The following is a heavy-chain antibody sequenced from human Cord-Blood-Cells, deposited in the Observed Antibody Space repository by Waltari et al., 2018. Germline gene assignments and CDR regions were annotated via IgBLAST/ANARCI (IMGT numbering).Heavy chain of an antibody. CDR1: GGTFSSYA. Sequence: QVQLVQSGAEVKKPGSSVKVSCKASGGTFSSYAITWVRQAPGQGLEWMGGIIPIFGTANYAQKFQGRVTITADESTSTAYMELSSLRSEDTAVYYCARTAVDGSGSYYFDYWGQGTLVTVSS. CDR2: IIPIFGTA. CDR3: ARTAVDGSGSYYFDY. J-gene: IGHJ4*02. D-gene: IGHD3-10*01. V-gene: IGHV1-69*01.